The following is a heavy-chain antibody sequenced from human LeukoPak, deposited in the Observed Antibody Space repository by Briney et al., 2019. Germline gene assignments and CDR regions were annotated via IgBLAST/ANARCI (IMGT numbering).Heavy chain of an antibody. CDR2: IYYSGST. V-gene: IGHV4-39*07. J-gene: IGHJ4*02. D-gene: IGHD4-17*01. Sequence: SETLSLTCTVSGGSISSSSYYWGWIRQPPGKGLEWIGSIYYSGSTYYHPSLKSRVTISVDTSKNQFSLKLSSVTAADTAVYYCARDPEDYGDYIPYYWGQGTLVTVSS. CDR3: ARDPEDYGDYIPYY. CDR1: GGSISSSSYY.